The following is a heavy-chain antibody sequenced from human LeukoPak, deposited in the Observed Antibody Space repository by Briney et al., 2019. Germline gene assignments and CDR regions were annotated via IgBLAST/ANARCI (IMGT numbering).Heavy chain of an antibody. V-gene: IGHV4-59*08. CDR3: ARVSLNSYGGVFYFDY. CDR1: GGSISSYY. Sequence: PSETLSLTCTVSGGSISSYYWGWIRQPPGKGLEWIGYIYYSGSTNYNPSLKSRVTISVDTSKNQFSLKLSSVTAADTAAYYCARVSLNSYGGVFYFDYWGQGTLVTVSS. J-gene: IGHJ4*02. CDR2: IYYSGST. D-gene: IGHD4-23*01.